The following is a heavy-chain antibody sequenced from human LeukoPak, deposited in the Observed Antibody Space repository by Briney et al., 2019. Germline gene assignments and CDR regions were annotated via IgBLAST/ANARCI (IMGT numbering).Heavy chain of an antibody. CDR3: AKDIVYCSSTSCYRATYYYYMDV. Sequence: GGSLRLSRAASGFTFSSYAMSWVRQAPGKGLEWVSAISGSGGSTYYADSVKGRFTISRDNSKNALYLQMNSLRAEDTAVYYCAKDIVYCSSTSCYRATYYYYMDVWGKGTTVTVSS. CDR2: ISGSGGST. CDR1: GFTFSSYA. J-gene: IGHJ6*03. D-gene: IGHD2-2*02. V-gene: IGHV3-23*01.